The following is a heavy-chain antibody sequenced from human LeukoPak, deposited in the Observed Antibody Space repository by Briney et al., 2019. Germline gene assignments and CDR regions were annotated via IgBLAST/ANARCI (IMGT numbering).Heavy chain of an antibody. Sequence: KPSETLSLTCAVYGGSFSGYYWSWIRQPPGKGLEWIGEINHSGSTNYNPSLKSRVTISVDTSKNQFSLKLSSVTAADTAVYYCARGSDYDYIWGSYRHACFDYWGQGTLVTVSS. CDR1: GGSFSGYY. CDR2: INHSGST. V-gene: IGHV4-34*01. D-gene: IGHD3-16*02. J-gene: IGHJ4*02. CDR3: ARGSDYDYIWGSYRHACFDY.